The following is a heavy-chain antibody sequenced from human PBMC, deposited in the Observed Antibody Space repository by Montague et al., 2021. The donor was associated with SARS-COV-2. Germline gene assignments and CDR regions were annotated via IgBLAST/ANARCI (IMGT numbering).Heavy chain of an antibody. CDR2: TYYRSKWYS. V-gene: IGHV6-1*01. CDR1: GDSVYRNSVA. CDR3: VRYSGWFYFDF. Sequence: CAISGDSVYRNSVAWSWIRQSPSIGLEWLGRTYYRSKWYSDYAPSVRGRLTVNPDASKNEFSLELNYVTPEDTAVYYCVRYSGWFYFDFWGQGTLVTVSS. D-gene: IGHD6-19*01. J-gene: IGHJ4*02.